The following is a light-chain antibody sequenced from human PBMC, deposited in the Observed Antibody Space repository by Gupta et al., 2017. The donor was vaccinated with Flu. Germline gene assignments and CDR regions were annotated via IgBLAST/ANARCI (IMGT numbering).Light chain of an antibody. CDR1: QDIYKY. J-gene: IGKJ5*01. CDR3: QQSYTTLPT. V-gene: IGKV1-39*01. Sequence: DIQMTQSPSSLSASVGDRVIMTCRASQDIYKYLNWYQQKPGKAPELLIFAASTLHSGVPSRFSGSGSGTEFTLTISSLQPEDFATYHCQQSYTTLPTFGQGTRLDIK. CDR2: AAS.